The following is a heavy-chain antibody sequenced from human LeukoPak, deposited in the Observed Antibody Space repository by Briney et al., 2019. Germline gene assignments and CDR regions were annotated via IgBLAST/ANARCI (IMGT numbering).Heavy chain of an antibody. CDR1: GFAFGNYG. CDR3: AKDPNGDYLGAFDF. J-gene: IGHJ3*01. CDR2: ITGSGGTT. Sequence: ETGGSLRLSCTGSGFAFGNYGMTWVRQPPGKGLEGVSAITGSGGTTRYTDSVTGRFTISRDNSGNTLFLQMNSLRAEDTAVYYCAKDPNGDYLGAFDFWGPGTLVTVSS. V-gene: IGHV3-23*01. D-gene: IGHD4-17*01.